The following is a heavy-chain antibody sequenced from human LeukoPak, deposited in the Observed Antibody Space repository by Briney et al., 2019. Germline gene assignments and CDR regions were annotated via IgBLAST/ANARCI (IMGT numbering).Heavy chain of an antibody. CDR2: ISSSSSYI. Sequence: SGGSLRLSYAASGFTFSSYSMNWVRQAPGKGLEWVSSISSSSSYIYYADSVKGRFTISRDNAKNSLYLQMNSLRAEDTAVYYCARDASTIFGVVTFFDYWGQGTLVTVSS. D-gene: IGHD3-3*01. V-gene: IGHV3-21*01. CDR3: ARDASTIFGVVTFFDY. J-gene: IGHJ4*02. CDR1: GFTFSSYS.